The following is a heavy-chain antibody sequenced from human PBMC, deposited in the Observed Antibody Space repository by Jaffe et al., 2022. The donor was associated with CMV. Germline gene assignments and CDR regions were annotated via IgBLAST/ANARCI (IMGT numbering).Heavy chain of an antibody. Sequence: QVQLVESGGGVVQPGRSLRLSCAASGFTFSSYGMHWVRQAPGKGLEWVAVIWYDGSNKYYADSVKGRFTISRDNSKNTLYLQMNSLRAEDTAVYYCARVGDCSGGSCYYEDYYYYMDVWGKGTTVTVSS. J-gene: IGHJ6*03. D-gene: IGHD2-15*01. CDR3: ARVGDCSGGSCYYEDYYYYMDV. CDR1: GFTFSSYG. V-gene: IGHV3-33*08. CDR2: IWYDGSNK.